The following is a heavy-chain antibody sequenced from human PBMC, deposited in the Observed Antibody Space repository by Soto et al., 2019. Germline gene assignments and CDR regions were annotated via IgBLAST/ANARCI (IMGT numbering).Heavy chain of an antibody. V-gene: IGHV4-4*02. CDR1: GGSISSTDW. J-gene: IGHJ4*02. CDR2: IYHGGST. CDR3: ASAKSGGSDSFDY. Sequence: QVQLQESGPGLVKPSGTLSLTCAVSGGSISSTDWWRWVRQPPGKGLEWIGEIYHGGSTNYNPSLKSRVTISVDRAKNQFSMKLTSVNAADTAGYYFASAKSGGSDSFDYWGQGTLVTVSS. D-gene: IGHD1-26*01.